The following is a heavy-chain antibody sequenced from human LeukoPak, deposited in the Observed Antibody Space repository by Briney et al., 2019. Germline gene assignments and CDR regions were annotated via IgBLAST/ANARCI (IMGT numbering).Heavy chain of an antibody. CDR1: GGSISSYY. V-gene: IGHV4-59*08. CDR3: ARHEGSDYAFGILDWFDP. J-gene: IGHJ5*02. D-gene: IGHD4-17*01. Sequence: PSETLSLTCTVSGGSISSYYWSWIRQPPGEGLEWIGYIYYSGSTNYNPSLKSRVTISVDTSKNQFSLKLSSVTAADTAVYYCARHEGSDYAFGILDWFDPWGQGTLVTVSS. CDR2: IYYSGST.